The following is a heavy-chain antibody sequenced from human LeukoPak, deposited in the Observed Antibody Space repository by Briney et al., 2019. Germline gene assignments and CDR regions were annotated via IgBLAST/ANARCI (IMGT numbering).Heavy chain of an antibody. CDR1: GYTFTSYG. J-gene: IGHJ4*02. CDR2: ISAYNVNT. D-gene: IGHD4-23*01. Sequence: ASVKVSCKASGYTFTSYGISWVRQAPGQGLGWMGWISAYNVNTNDAQKLQGRVTMTTDTSPTTAYMELRSLRSDDTAVYYCARGSAVVMASYSDYWGQGTLVTVSS. CDR3: ARGSAVVMASYSDY. V-gene: IGHV1-18*01.